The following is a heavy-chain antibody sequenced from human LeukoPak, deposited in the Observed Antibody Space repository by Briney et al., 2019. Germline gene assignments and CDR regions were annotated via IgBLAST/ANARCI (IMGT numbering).Heavy chain of an antibody. CDR2: ISGSGGST. CDR3: AKDGIAARPYNWFDP. D-gene: IGHD6-6*01. V-gene: IGHV3-23*01. Sequence: GGSLRLSCAASGFTFSSYAMSWVRQAPGKGLKWVSAISGSGGSTYYADSVKGRFTISRDNSKNTLYLQMNSLRAEDTAVYYCAKDGIAARPYNWFDPWGQGTLVTVSS. J-gene: IGHJ5*02. CDR1: GFTFSSYA.